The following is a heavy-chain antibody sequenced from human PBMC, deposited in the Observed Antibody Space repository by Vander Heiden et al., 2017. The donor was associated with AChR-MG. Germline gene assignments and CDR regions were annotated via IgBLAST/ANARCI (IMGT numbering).Heavy chain of an antibody. Sequence: RLQESDPGLVQPSEPLSLTCNVSGDSITSTSFSWGWIRQPPGKAPEWIGSIYYSGRIFYNPSLQSRLTISIDTSKNHFSLKLRSVTAADTAVYYCVTRNWGPTSEWGLDNWGQGTLVTVSS. J-gene: IGHJ4*02. CDR2: IYYSGRI. V-gene: IGHV4-39*02. CDR3: VTRNWGPTSEWGLDN. D-gene: IGHD3-16*01. CDR1: GDSITSTSFS.